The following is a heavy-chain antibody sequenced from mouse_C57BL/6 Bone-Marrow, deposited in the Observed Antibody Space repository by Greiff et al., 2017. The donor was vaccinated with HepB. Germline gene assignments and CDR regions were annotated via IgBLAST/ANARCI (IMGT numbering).Heavy chain of an antibody. CDR1: GYTFTDYY. CDR2: IYPGSGNT. Sequence: QVQLKESGAELVRPGASVKLSCKASGYTFTDYYINWVKQRPGQGLEWIARIYPGSGNTYYNEKFKGKATLTAEKSSSTAYMQLSSLTSEDSAVYFCAAMAGETGHFDYWGQGTTLTVSS. J-gene: IGHJ2*01. D-gene: IGHD4-1*01. V-gene: IGHV1-76*01. CDR3: AAMAGETGHFDY.